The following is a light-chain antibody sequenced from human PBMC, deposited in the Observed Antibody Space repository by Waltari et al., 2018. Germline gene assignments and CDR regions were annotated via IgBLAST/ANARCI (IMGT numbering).Light chain of an antibody. CDR2: DAS. CDR3: QQRSDWYT. J-gene: IGKJ2*01. V-gene: IGKV3-11*01. CDR1: QSVSTS. Sequence: EIVLTQSPATLALSPGESATLSCRASQSVSTSLAWYQQKPGQAPRLLIYDASNRATDIPARFSGSGSGTDFTLTISSLEPEDFAVYYCQQRSDWYTFGQGTKLEIK.